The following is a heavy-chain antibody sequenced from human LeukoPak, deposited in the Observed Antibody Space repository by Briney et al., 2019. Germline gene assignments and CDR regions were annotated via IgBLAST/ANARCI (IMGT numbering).Heavy chain of an antibody. CDR3: ARGAPDFWSVYYMDV. D-gene: IGHD3-3*01. V-gene: IGHV1-2*02. CDR1: GYTFTGYS. J-gene: IGHJ6*03. Sequence: ASVKACCKASGYTFTGYSIHWVRQAPGQGLEWMGWINPNSGATNYAQKFQGRVTITRNTSISTAYMELSSLRSEDTAVYYCARGAPDFWSVYYMDVWGKGTTVTVSS. CDR2: INPNSGAT.